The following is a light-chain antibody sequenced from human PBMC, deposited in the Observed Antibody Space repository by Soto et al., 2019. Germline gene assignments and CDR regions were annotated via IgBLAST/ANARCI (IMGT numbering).Light chain of an antibody. CDR2: GAS. CDR1: QSVSSSY. Sequence: EIVLTQSPGTLSLSPGERATLSGRASQSVSSSYLAWYQQKPGQAPRLLIYGASSRATSIPDRFSGSGSGTDFTLTISSLQSEDFAVYYCQQYNNWPQITFGQGTKVDIK. CDR3: QQYNNWPQIT. V-gene: IGKV3-20*01. J-gene: IGKJ1*01.